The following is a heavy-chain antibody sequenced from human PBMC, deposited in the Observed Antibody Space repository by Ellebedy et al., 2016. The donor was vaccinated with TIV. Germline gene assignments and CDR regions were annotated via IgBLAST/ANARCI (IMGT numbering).Heavy chain of an antibody. CDR2: IYHDGSDE. J-gene: IGHJ5*02. Sequence: PGGSLRLSCAASGFSFRSYWMSWVRQAPGKGLEWVANIYHDGSDEYYVDSVKGRFTISRDNDNKAMVLQMNSLRVEDTAVYYCARRGSYGDYAVQVNSWFDRWGRGTLVSVSS. CDR3: ARRGSYGDYAVQVNSWFDR. D-gene: IGHD4-17*01. V-gene: IGHV3-7*01. CDR1: GFSFRSYW.